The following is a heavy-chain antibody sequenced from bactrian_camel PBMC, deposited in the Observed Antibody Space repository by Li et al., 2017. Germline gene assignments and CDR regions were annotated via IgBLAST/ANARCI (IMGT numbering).Heavy chain of an antibody. J-gene: IGHJ4*01. V-gene: IGHV3S55*01. CDR2: IENDGLI. Sequence: QVQLVESGGGSVQGGGSLRPSCVAALGSYDGAYPQYCMGWFRQAPGKEREGVASIENDGLIKYRDSVKGRFTISRDNAKNLLYLQMNSLKTEDTAVYYCAADSVNLQLARWYSYWGQGTQVTVS. CDR1: LGSYDGAYPQYC. D-gene: IGHD4*01. CDR3: AADSVNLQLARWYSY.